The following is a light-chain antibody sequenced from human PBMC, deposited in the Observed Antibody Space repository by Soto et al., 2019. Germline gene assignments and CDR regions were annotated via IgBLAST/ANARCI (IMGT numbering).Light chain of an antibody. J-gene: IGKJ3*01. CDR2: SS. V-gene: IGKV3-20*01. Sequence: DIVLTQSPGPPSLSPGERATVSCRASPSVSDMYFAWYQQKPRQAPRLLIYSSNRATGTTDRFSGSGSGTDFTLTISRLEPEDFAVYYCQHYGTSALFGPGTKVEIK. CDR3: QHYGTSAL. CDR1: PSVSDMY.